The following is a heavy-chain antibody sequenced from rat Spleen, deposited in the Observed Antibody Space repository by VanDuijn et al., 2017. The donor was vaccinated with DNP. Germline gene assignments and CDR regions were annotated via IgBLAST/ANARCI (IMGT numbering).Heavy chain of an antibody. J-gene: IGHJ2*01. D-gene: IGHD3-8*01. CDR3: TSNPHIRTAAPFDY. V-gene: IGHV5-29*01. Sequence: EVQLVESGGDLVQPGRSLKLSCAASGFTFSKYGMAWVRQAPTKGLEWVAALSFDGSSTYYRDSVKGRFSLSRDNAKSTLYLQVNSLRSEDTATYYCTSNPHIRTAAPFDYWGQGVMVTVSS. CDR1: GFTFSKYG. CDR2: LSFDGSST.